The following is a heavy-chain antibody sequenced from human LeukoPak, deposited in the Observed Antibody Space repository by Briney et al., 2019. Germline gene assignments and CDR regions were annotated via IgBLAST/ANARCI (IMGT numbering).Heavy chain of an antibody. V-gene: IGHV3-11*01. Sequence: GGSLRLSCAASGFTFSDYYMSWIRQAPGKGLEWVSYISSSGSTIYYADSVKGRFTISRDNAKNSLYLQMNSLRAEDTAVYYCARDIGVDRSLGYIVATILDIWGQGTMVTVSS. J-gene: IGHJ3*02. D-gene: IGHD5-12*01. CDR3: ARDIGVDRSLGYIVATILDI. CDR2: ISSSGSTI. CDR1: GFTFSDYY.